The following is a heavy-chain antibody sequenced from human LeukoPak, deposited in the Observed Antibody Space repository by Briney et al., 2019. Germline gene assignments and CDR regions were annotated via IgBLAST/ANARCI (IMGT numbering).Heavy chain of an antibody. V-gene: IGHV3-7*01. CDR3: ARAGRLHWFDP. CDR1: GFTFSSYS. D-gene: IGHD6-25*01. J-gene: IGHJ5*02. CDR2: IKQDGSEK. Sequence: GGSLRLSCAASGFTFSSYSMNWVRQAPGKGLEWVANIKQDGSEKYYVDSVKGRFTISRDNAKNSLYLQMNSLRAEDTAVYYCARAGRLHWFDPWGQGTLVTVSS.